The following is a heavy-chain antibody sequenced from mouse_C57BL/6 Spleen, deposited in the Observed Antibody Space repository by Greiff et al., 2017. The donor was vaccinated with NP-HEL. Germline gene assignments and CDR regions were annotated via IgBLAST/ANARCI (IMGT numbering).Heavy chain of an antibody. CDR1: GYTFTSYW. D-gene: IGHD2-4*01. Sequence: LQPGAELVKPGASVKMSCKASGYTFTSYWITWVKQRPGQGLEWIGDIYPGSGSTNYNEKFKSKATLTVDTSSSTAYMQLSSLTSEDSAVYYCARYDYDPPFAYWGQGTLVTVSA. J-gene: IGHJ3*01. CDR3: ARYDYDPPFAY. V-gene: IGHV1-55*01. CDR2: IYPGSGST.